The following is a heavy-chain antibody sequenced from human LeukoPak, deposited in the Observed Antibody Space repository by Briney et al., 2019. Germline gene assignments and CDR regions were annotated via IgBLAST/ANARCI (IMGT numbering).Heavy chain of an antibody. V-gene: IGHV3-23*01. CDR1: GFAFNPYA. Sequence: PGGSLRLSCAASGFAFNPYAMSWVRQAPGKGLEWVSGITGSGDNTYYADSVKGRFTISRDNAKNTLYLQMNSLRAEDSAVYYCVSLDGVYYYHMDVWGQGTTVIVSS. D-gene: IGHD3/OR15-3a*01. CDR3: VSLDGVYYYHMDV. J-gene: IGHJ6*02. CDR2: ITGSGDNT.